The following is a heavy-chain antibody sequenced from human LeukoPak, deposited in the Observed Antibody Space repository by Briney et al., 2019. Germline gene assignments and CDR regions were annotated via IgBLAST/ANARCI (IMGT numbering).Heavy chain of an antibody. J-gene: IGHJ3*02. CDR3: VKDRLLPHSPGDAFDI. D-gene: IGHD3-22*01. V-gene: IGHV3-23*01. CDR1: GFTVSAYA. CDR2: IYDDNT. Sequence: GGSLRLSCAASGFTVSAYAMAWVRQAPGKGLEWVSTIYDDNTYYADSVKGRFTISRDNAKNTLYLQMNSLRAEDTAVYYCVKDRLLPHSPGDAFDIWGQGAMVTVSS.